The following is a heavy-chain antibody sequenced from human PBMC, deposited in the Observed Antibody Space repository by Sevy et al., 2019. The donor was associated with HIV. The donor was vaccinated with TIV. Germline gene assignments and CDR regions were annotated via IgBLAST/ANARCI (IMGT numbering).Heavy chain of an antibody. J-gene: IGHJ4*02. V-gene: IGHV3-23*01. CDR2: LSFGCGEI. CDR1: GFTFSKYS. CDR3: AREGCTKPHDY. D-gene: IGHD2-8*01. Sequence: GGSLRLSCAASGFTFSKYSMSWVRQPPGKGLEWVSTLSFGCGEINYADSVMGWFTSSRDNSKSSVYLQMNNLRPEDTAVYYCAREGCTKPHDYWGQGTLVTVSS.